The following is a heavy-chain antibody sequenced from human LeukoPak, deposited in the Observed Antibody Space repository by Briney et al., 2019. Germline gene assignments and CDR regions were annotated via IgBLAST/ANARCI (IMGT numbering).Heavy chain of an antibody. Sequence: ASVKVSCKASGYTFTDYYMHWVRQAPGQGLEWMGWINPNSGDTKYSQKFQGRVTMTRDASISTGYMELSRLTSDDTAVYYCAREGCTGGTCYSVPYWGQGTLVTVSS. J-gene: IGHJ4*02. CDR2: INPNSGDT. D-gene: IGHD2-15*01. CDR1: GYTFTDYY. V-gene: IGHV1-2*02. CDR3: AREGCTGGTCYSVPY.